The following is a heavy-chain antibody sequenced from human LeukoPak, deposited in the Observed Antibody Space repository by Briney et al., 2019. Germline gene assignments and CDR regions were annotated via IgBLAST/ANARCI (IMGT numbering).Heavy chain of an antibody. J-gene: IGHJ4*02. D-gene: IGHD3-16*01. CDR2: INPSVGST. Sequence: ASVTVSFKASGYTFTSYYMHWVRQAPGQGLEWVGIINPSVGSTSYAPKLQGRVTMTRDTSTNTVYMELSSLRSEDTAVYYCARAPANYGIDDYWGQGTLVTVSS. CDR3: ARAPANYGIDDY. V-gene: IGHV1-46*04. CDR1: GYTFTSYY.